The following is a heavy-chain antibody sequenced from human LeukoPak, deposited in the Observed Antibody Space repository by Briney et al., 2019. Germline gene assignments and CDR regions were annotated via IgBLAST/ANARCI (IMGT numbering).Heavy chain of an antibody. J-gene: IGHJ4*02. CDR2: IYYSGST. D-gene: IGHD1-26*01. V-gene: IGHV4-31*03. CDR1: GGSISSGGYY. Sequence: SETLSLTCTVSGGSISSGGYYWSWIRQHPGKGLEWIGYIYYSGSTYYNSSLKSRVTISVDTSKNQFSLKLSSVTAADTAVYYCARTAALGATPYYFDYWGQGTLVTVSS. CDR3: ARTAALGATPYYFDY.